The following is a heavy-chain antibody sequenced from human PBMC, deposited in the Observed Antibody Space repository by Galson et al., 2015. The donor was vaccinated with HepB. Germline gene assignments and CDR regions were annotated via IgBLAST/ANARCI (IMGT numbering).Heavy chain of an antibody. CDR1: GFTFSSYA. CDR3: ARDRTAVAARTLFDY. V-gene: IGHV3-30*04. J-gene: IGHJ4*02. CDR2: ISYDGSNK. Sequence: SLRLSCAASGFTFSSYAIHWVRQAPGKGLEWVAVISYDGSNKYYADSVKGRFTISRDNSKNTLYLQMNSLRAEDTAVYYCARDRTAVAARTLFDYWGQGTLSPSPQ. D-gene: IGHD6-19*01.